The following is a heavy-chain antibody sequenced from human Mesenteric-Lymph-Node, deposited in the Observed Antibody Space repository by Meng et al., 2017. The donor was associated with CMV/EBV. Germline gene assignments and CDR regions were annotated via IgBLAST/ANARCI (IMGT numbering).Heavy chain of an antibody. CDR3: AKISSTSFGDY. V-gene: IGHV3-30*04. J-gene: IGHJ4*02. CDR2: ISYDGINK. D-gene: IGHD6-6*01. Sequence: GGSLRLSCAASGFTFSFFAMHWVRQAPGKGLEWVAVISYDGINKYYADSVKGRFTISRDNAKSTLYLEMNSLRAEDTAVYYCAKISSTSFGDYWGKGTLVTVSS. CDR1: GFTFSFFA.